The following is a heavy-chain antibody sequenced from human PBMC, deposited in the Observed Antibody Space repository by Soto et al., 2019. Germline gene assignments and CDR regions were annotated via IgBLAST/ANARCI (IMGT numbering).Heavy chain of an antibody. Sequence: SETLSLTCTVSGGSISSYYWSWIRQPPGKGLEWIGYIYYSGSTNYNPSLKSRGTISVDTSKNQFSLKLSSVTAADTAVYYCARADYDILTGHYYFDYWGQGTLVTVSS. V-gene: IGHV4-59*08. J-gene: IGHJ4*02. CDR1: GGSISSYY. D-gene: IGHD3-9*01. CDR2: IYYSGST. CDR3: ARADYDILTGHYYFDY.